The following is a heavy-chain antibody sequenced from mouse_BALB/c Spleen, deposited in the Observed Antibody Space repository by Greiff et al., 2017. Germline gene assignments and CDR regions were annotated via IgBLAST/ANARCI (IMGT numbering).Heavy chain of an antibody. V-gene: IGHV1-69*02. CDR2: IYPSDSYT. J-gene: IGHJ3*01. D-gene: IGHD1-2*01. Sequence: QVQLQQPGAELVRPGASVKLSCKASGYTFTSYCINWVKQRPGQGLEWIGNIYPSDSYTNYNQKFKDKATLTVDKSSSTAYMQLSSPTSEDSAVYYCTRSTTAPFAYWGQGTLVTVSA. CDR3: TRSTTAPFAY. CDR1: GYTFTSYC.